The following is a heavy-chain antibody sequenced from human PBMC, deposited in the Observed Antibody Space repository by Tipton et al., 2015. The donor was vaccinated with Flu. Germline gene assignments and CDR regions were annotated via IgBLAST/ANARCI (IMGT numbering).Heavy chain of an antibody. CDR3: ARSDYYVSDHY. J-gene: IGHJ4*02. V-gene: IGHV4-38-2*02. Sequence: PGLVKPSETLSLTCTVSGYSISSGYYWGWVRQPPGKGLEWIGTIYHRGNTYYNPSLKSRVTISVDTSKNQLSLRLGSVTAADTAVYYCARSDYYVSDHYWDQGTLVTVSS. D-gene: IGHD3-10*01. CDR1: GYSISSGYY. CDR2: IYHRGNT.